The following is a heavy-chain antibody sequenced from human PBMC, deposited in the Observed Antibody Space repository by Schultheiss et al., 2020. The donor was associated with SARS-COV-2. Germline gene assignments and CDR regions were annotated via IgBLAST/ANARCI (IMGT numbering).Heavy chain of an antibody. CDR3: ARDSSGSYSHRWFDP. Sequence: SETLSLTCTVSGGSISSYYWSWIRQPPGKGLKWIGYIYYSGSTNYNPSLKSRVTISVDTSKNQFSLKLSSVTAADTAVYYCARDSSGSYSHRWFDPWGQGTLVTVSS. J-gene: IGHJ5*02. V-gene: IGHV4-59*01. CDR1: GGSISSYY. CDR2: IYYSGST. D-gene: IGHD1-26*01.